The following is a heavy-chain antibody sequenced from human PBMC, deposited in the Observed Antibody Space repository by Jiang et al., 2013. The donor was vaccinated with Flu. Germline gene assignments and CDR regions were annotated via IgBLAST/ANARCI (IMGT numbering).Heavy chain of an antibody. CDR2: IWYDGSNK. CDR3: ARGGIVGAPVWGFDP. Sequence: QLLESGGGVVQPGRSLRLSCAASGFTFSSYGMHWVRQAPGKGLEWVAVIWYDGSNKYYADSVKGRFTISRDNSKNTLYLQMNSLRAEDTAVYYCARGGIVGAPVWGFDPWGQGTLVTVSS. V-gene: IGHV3-33*01. D-gene: IGHD1-26*01. CDR1: GFTFSSYG. J-gene: IGHJ5*02.